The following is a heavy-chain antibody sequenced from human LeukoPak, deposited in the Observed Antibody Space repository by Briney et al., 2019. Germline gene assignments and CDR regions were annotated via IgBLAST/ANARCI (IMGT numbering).Heavy chain of an antibody. D-gene: IGHD3-9*01. CDR1: GFTFSDYR. CDR2: INEEGSEK. CDR3: ASSHGYFNPFAG. Sequence: PGGSLRLFCAASGFTFSDYRMNWVRQAPGRGLEWVANINEEGSEKDYVDSVKGRFTISRDNAKKTLHLQMNSVRAEDTAVYYCASSHGYFNPFAGWGQGTLVTVSS. V-gene: IGHV3-7*02. J-gene: IGHJ4*01.